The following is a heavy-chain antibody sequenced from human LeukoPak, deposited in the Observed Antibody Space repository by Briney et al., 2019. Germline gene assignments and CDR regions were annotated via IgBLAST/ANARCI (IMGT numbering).Heavy chain of an antibody. J-gene: IGHJ6*02. CDR3: ASSYGDYLYYYGMDV. CDR2: IYTSGST. D-gene: IGHD4-17*01. Sequence: SETLSLTCTVSGGSISSYYWSWIRQPAGKGLEWIGRIYTSGSTNYNPSLKSRVTMSVDTSKNQFSLKLSSVTAADTAVYYCASSYGDYLYYYGMDVWGQGTTVTVSS. CDR1: GGSISSYY. V-gene: IGHV4-4*07.